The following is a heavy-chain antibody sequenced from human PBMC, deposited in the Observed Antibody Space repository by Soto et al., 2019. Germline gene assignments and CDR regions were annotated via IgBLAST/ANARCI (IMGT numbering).Heavy chain of an antibody. Sequence: SETLSLTCSVSNYSINSGFFWGWIRQPPGKGLGWIGSIFSTGDTYYNPSLKSRVAMSVDTSRNRFSLKLTSLTAADTAVYYCARDTNSLDPWGQGTLVTVSS. J-gene: IGHJ5*02. CDR1: NYSINSGFF. D-gene: IGHD1-26*01. CDR3: ARDTNSLDP. V-gene: IGHV4-38-2*02. CDR2: IFSTGDT.